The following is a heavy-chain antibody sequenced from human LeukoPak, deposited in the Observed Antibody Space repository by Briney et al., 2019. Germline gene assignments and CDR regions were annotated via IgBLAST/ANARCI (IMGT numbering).Heavy chain of an antibody. D-gene: IGHD3-3*01. J-gene: IGHJ6*04. CDR1: GYTFTNYE. Sequence: ASVKVSCKASGYTFTNYEIKWVRQADGQGLEWMGWINPKSSNTAYAQMLQGRGTINRDTYIRKDYLELSSLRTGDAAVYYCAIGLGITVFGVVMGYEMDVWGMGTTVTVSS. V-gene: IGHV1-8*03. CDR3: AIGLGITVFGVVMGYEMDV. CDR2: INPKSSNT.